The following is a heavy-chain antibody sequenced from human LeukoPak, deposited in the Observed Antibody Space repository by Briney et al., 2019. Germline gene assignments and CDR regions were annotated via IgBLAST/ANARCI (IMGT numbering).Heavy chain of an antibody. CDR2: INHSGST. J-gene: IGHJ4*02. Sequence: PSETLSLTCAVYGGSFSGYYWSWIRQPPGKGLEWIGEINHSGSTNYNPSLKSRVTISVDTSKNQSSLKLSSVTAADTAVYYCARREEWDGSPDLVDYWGQGTLVTVSS. D-gene: IGHD1-26*01. CDR3: ARREEWDGSPDLVDY. CDR1: GGSFSGYY. V-gene: IGHV4-34*01.